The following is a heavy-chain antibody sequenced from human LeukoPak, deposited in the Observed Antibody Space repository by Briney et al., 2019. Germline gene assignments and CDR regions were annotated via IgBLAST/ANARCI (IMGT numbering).Heavy chain of an antibody. CDR2: ISYDGSNK. CDR1: GFTFSSYA. D-gene: IGHD5-18*01. CDR3: ARGPRYSYGYGFDY. J-gene: IGHJ4*02. V-gene: IGHV3-30*14. Sequence: GGSLRLSCAASGFTFSSYAMHWVRQAPGKGLEWVAVISYDGSNKYYADSVKGRFTISRDNSKNTLYLQMNSLRAEDTAVYYCARGPRYSYGYGFDYWGQGTLVTVSS.